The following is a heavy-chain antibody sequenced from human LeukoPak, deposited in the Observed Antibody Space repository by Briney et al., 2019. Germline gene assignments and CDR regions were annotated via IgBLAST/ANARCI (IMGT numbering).Heavy chain of an antibody. CDR3: ATSAATIPTPARVYYYYGMDV. D-gene: IGHD5-12*01. CDR2: ITSSSSYI. V-gene: IGHV3-21*04. CDR1: GFTFSSFG. J-gene: IGHJ6*02. Sequence: GGSLRLSCAASGFTFSSFGMNWVRQAPGKGLEWVSSITSSSSYIYYADSVKGRFTISRDNAKNSLYLQMNSLRAEDTAVYYCATSAATIPTPARVYYYYGMDVWGQGTTVTVSS.